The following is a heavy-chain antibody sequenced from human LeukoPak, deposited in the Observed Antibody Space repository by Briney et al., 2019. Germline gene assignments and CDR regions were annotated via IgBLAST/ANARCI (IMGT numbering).Heavy chain of an antibody. J-gene: IGHJ6*02. V-gene: IGHV1-8*01. D-gene: IGHD6-13*01. CDR3: ARGHWSSWYPDRIMDV. Sequence: ASVKVSCKASGYTFTSYDINWVRQATGQGLEWMGWMNPNSGNTGYAQKFQGRVTMTRNTSISTAYMELSSLRSEDTAVYYCARGHWSSWYPDRIMDVWGQGTTVTVSS. CDR2: MNPNSGNT. CDR1: GYTFTSYD.